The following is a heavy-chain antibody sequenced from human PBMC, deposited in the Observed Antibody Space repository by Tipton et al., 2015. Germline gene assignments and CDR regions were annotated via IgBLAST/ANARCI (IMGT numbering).Heavy chain of an antibody. CDR2: IYYRGST. CDR1: GGSLSSGSYY. CDR3: AREAVARYYYGMDV. Sequence: LRLSCTVSGGSLSSGSYYWSWIRQPPGKGLEWIGDIYYRGSTNYNPSLKSRVTISVDTSKNQFSLKLSSVTAADTAVYYCAREAVARYYYGMDVWGQGTTVTVSS. J-gene: IGHJ6*02. V-gene: IGHV4-61*01. D-gene: IGHD6-19*01.